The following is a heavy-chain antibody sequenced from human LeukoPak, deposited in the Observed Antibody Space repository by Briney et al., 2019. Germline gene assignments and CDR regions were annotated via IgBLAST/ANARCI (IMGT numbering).Heavy chain of an antibody. CDR1: GASISSSY. J-gene: IGHJ3*02. V-gene: IGHV4-59*01. CDR3: VRGIYDNRGYSNAFDI. D-gene: IGHD3-22*01. Sequence: PSETLSLTCTVSGASISSSYWSWIRQPPGKRLEWVGFIYYSGSTNSNPSLKSRVTISADTSKNHFSLKLSSVPAADTAVYYCVRGIYDNRGYSNAFDIWGQGAMVTVSS. CDR2: IYYSGST.